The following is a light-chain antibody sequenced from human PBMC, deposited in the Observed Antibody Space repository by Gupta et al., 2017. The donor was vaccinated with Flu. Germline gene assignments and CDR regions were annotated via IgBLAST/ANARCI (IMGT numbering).Light chain of an antibody. CDR2: GAS. J-gene: IGKJ1*01. CDR1: QSVNNNF. Sequence: EIVLTQSPGTLSLSPGERATLSCRASQSVNNNFLAWYQQKPGQTPRLLMYGASSRATGIPDRFSGSGSGTEFTLTISRLEPEDFAVYYCQQDNTSPRTFGQGTKVEIK. CDR3: QQDNTSPRT. V-gene: IGKV3-20*01.